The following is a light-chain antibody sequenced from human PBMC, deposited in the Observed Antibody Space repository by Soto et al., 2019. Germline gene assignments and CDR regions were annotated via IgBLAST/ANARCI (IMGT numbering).Light chain of an antibody. CDR2: DAS. V-gene: IGKV3-11*01. Sequence: EIVLTQSPGTLSLSPGERATLSCRASQRIGSYLAWYQQKPGQTPRLLIYDASNRATGIPARFSGSGSGTDFTLPISSLEPEDFAFYYCQQRSNWPPTWTFGQGTKVEIK. CDR1: QRIGSY. CDR3: QQRSNWPPTWT. J-gene: IGKJ1*01.